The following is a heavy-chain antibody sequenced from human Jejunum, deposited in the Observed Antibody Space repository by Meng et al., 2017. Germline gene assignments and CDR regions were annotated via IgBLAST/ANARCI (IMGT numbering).Heavy chain of an antibody. CDR2: VSHSRRN. CDR1: GAIRSGVC. V-gene: IGHV4-34*01. J-gene: IGHJ5*02. Sequence: LPRQQWGTAMLKHSATRSLSGSVYGAIRSGVCWIWLPQAQGQGLEWIGEVSHSRRNKYNPSLKSRVTISLETSKNQFSLKMSSVAAADTAVYYCVRGNNYVWGMIPWGQGTLVTVSS. D-gene: IGHD3-16*01. CDR3: VRGNNYVWGMIP.